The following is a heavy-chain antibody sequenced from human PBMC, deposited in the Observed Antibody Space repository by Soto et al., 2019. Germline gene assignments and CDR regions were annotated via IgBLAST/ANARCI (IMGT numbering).Heavy chain of an antibody. CDR3: ARDMGSAMTTRIFDH. V-gene: IGHV4-30-4*01. CDR2: IYYGEST. Sequence: QVLVQESGPGLVKPSQTLTLSCTVSGGSVDSGNHYWNWIRQPPGKGLEWIGYIYYGESTYYNPSLKRRATIPVDTSQSRFSLRLTSVTAADTAVYYCARDMGSAMTTRIFDHWGQGTLVTVSS. J-gene: IGHJ4*02. CDR1: GGSVDSGNHY. D-gene: IGHD4-17*01.